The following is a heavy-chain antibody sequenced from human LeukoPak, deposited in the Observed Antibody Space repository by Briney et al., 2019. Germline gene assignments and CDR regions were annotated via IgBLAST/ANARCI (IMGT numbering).Heavy chain of an antibody. Sequence: GGSPRLSCAASGFTFSSYAMSWVRQAPGKGLEWVSAISGSGSNTYYADSVKGRFTISRDNSKNTLYLQMNSLRAEDTAVYYCAKVSGGGLYYDGMDVWGQGTTVTVSS. CDR2: ISGSGSNT. D-gene: IGHD1-14*01. J-gene: IGHJ6*02. CDR3: AKVSGGGLYYDGMDV. V-gene: IGHV3-23*01. CDR1: GFTFSSYA.